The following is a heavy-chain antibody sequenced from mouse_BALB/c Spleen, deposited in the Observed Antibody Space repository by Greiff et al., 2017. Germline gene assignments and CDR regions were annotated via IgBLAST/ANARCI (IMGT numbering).Heavy chain of an antibody. Sequence: VQLQQSAAELARPGASVKMSCKASGYTFTSYTMHWVKQRPGQGLEWIGYINPSSGYTEYNEKFKDKTTLTADKSSSTAYMQLSSLTSEDSAVYYCARRDYGYEFAYWGQGTLVTVSA. D-gene: IGHD2-14*01. J-gene: IGHJ3*01. CDR1: GYTFTSYT. CDR3: ARRDYGYEFAY. V-gene: IGHV1-4*02. CDR2: INPSSGYT.